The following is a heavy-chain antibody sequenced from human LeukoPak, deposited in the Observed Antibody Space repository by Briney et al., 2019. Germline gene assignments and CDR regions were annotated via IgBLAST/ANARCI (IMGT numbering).Heavy chain of an antibody. D-gene: IGHD3-3*01. V-gene: IGHV3-49*04. CDR1: GFTFGDYA. CDR2: IRSKAYGGTT. Sequence: PGGSLRLSCTASGFTFGDYAMSWVRQAPGKGPEWVGFIRSKAYGGTTEYAASVKGRFTISRDDSKSIAYLQMNSLKTEDTAVYYCTRLRFLEWLFPDYWGQGTLVTVSS. J-gene: IGHJ4*02. CDR3: TRLRFLEWLFPDY.